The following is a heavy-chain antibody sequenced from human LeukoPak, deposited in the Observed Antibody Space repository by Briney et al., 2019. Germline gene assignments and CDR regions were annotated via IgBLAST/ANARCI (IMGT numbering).Heavy chain of an antibody. CDR3: VRDSYYYYYMDV. CDR2: IYYSGST. Sequence: AETLSLTCTVSGGSISSYYWSWVRQPPGKGLEWIGYIYYSGSTDYKPSLKSRVTISVETSKNQFSLKLSSVTAAKTAGYYCVRDSYYYYYMDVWGKGTTVTVSS. V-gene: IGHV4-59*01. CDR1: GGSISSYY. J-gene: IGHJ6*03.